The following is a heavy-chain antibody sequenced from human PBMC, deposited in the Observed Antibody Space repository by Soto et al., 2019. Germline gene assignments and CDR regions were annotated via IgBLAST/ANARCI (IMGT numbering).Heavy chain of an antibody. CDR3: ARSSGTYSDFDY. D-gene: IGHD1-26*01. J-gene: IGHJ4*01. CDR2: INPNSGGT. CDR1: GYSFTAYC. V-gene: IGHV1-2*02. Sequence: ASVKVSCKASGYSFTAYCVHWVRQAPGQGLEWMGWINPNSGGTNYAQRFQGRVAMTTDTSTNTAYMELNSLKSDDTALYFCARSSGTYSDFDYWGQGTQVTVSS.